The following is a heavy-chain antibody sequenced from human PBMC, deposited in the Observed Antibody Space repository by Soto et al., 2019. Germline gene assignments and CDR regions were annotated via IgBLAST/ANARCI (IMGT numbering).Heavy chain of an antibody. CDR2: INQDGSEH. V-gene: IGHV3-7*01. Sequence: LRLSCEASRLPFSSFWMSWVRQAPGKGLEWVANINQDGSEHYYVDSVKGRFTISRDNAKNSLYLQMNSLRAEDTAVYYCATDVEKRRYYDFWSGYIHSGPGTLVTVSS. CDR1: RLPFSSFW. CDR3: ATDVEKRRYYDFWSGYIH. J-gene: IGHJ4*02. D-gene: IGHD3-3*01.